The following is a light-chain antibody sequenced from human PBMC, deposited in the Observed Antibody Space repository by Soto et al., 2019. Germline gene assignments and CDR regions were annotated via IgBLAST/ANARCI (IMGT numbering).Light chain of an antibody. V-gene: IGKV4-1*01. Sequence: DFLMTQSPDSLAVSLGERATINCKSSQSVLYNSNNKNYLAWFQQKPGQPPKLLIYWASARESGVPDRFSGSGSATDFTLTISSLQAEDVAVYYCQQYHSDPITFGQGTRLEIK. CDR3: QQYHSDPIT. J-gene: IGKJ5*01. CDR1: QSVLYNSNNKNY. CDR2: WAS.